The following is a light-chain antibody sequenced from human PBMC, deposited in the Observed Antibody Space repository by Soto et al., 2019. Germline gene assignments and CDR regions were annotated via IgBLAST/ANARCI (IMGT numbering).Light chain of an antibody. CDR1: QSVSRY. CDR2: GAS. J-gene: IGKJ2*01. CDR3: QQRDTWRT. V-gene: IGKV3-11*01. Sequence: IVLTQSPATLSLSPGERATLSCRASQSVSRYLAWYQQKPGQAPRLLIYGASNRATGIPARFSGSGSGTEFTLTISSLEPEDFAVYYCQQRDTWRTFRQGTKLEIK.